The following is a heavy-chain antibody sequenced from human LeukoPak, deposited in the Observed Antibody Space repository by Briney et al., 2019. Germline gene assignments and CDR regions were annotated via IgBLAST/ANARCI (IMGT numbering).Heavy chain of an antibody. CDR3: ARAPMRLHYFDY. CDR2: NT. D-gene: IGHD6-25*01. CDR1: GYIFTSYG. V-gene: IGHV1-18*01. Sequence: ASVKVSCKASGYIFTSYGISWVRQAPRQGLEWMGWNTNSARKLQGRVTMTTDTSTSTAYMELRSLRSDDTAVYYCARAPMRLHYFDYWGQGTLVTVSS. J-gene: IGHJ4*02.